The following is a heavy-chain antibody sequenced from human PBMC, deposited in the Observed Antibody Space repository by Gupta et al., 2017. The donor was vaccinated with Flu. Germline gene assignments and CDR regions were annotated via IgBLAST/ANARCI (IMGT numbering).Heavy chain of an antibody. V-gene: IGHV3-7*01. CDR3: VRDTPVRVGSADPFDY. J-gene: IGHJ4*02. D-gene: IGHD3-16*01. CDR2: INRDGSEK. Sequence: VESGGGLVQPGGSLKLPCAAFGFDFHGYWMAWVRQAPGKGLEWVDNINRDGSEKHYSDTVRGRATISRDNGKKSVFVQKNSLRVDDTAKYFCVRDTPVRVGSADPFDYWGQGLQVNVSA. CDR1: GFDFHGYW.